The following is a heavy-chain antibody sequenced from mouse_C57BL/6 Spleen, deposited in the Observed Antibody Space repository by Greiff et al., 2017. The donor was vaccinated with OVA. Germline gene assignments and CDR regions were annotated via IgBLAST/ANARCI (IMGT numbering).Heavy chain of an antibody. D-gene: IGHD1-1*01. CDR2: IHPSDSDT. J-gene: IGHJ2*01. V-gene: IGHV1-74*01. Sequence: VQLQQPGAELVKPGASVKVSCKASGYTFTSYWMHWIGRIHPSDSDTNYNQKFKGKATWTVDKSSSTAYMQLSSLTSEDSAVYYCAMNLDYYGSRGYGGQGTTLTVSS. CDR1: GYTFTSYW. CDR3: AMNLDYYGSRGY.